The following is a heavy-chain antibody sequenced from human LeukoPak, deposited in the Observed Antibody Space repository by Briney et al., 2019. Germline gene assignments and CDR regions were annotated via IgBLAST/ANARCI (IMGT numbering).Heavy chain of an antibody. J-gene: IGHJ4*02. D-gene: IGHD3-10*01. CDR3: VKGSYASTWFGFDY. Sequence: GGSLRLSCSASGFTFSTLCMHWVRQTPGKGLEYVSVISSDGGSTYYADSVKGRSTISRDNSKNTLYLQMSSLRAEDTAVYYCVKGSYASTWFGFDYWGQGTLVTVAS. CDR1: GFTFSTLC. V-gene: IGHV3-64D*09. CDR2: ISSDGGST.